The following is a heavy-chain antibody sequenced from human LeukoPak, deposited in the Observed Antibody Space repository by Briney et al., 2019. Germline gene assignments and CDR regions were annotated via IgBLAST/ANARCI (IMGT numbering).Heavy chain of an antibody. V-gene: IGHV4-4*07. Sequence: SETLSLTCTVSGGSISSYYWSWIRQPAGKGLEWIGRIYTSGSTNYNPSLKSRVTISVDTSKNQFSLKLSSVTAADTAVYYCARPSRTSGYSYAIDYWGQGTLVTVSS. D-gene: IGHD5-18*01. CDR1: GGSISSYY. CDR2: IYTSGST. CDR3: ARPSRTSGYSYAIDY. J-gene: IGHJ4*02.